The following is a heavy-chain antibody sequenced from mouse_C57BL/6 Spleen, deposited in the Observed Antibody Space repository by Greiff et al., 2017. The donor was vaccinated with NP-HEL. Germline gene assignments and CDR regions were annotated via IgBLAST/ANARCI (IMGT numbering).Heavy chain of an antibody. D-gene: IGHD4-1*01. Sequence: VQLQQSGAELVKPGASVKISCKASGYAFSSYWMNWVKQRPGKGLEWIGQIYPGDGGTNYNEKFKSKATLTVDKSSSTAYMQLSSLTSEDSAVYYCARTGPFDYWGQGTTLTVSS. CDR3: ARTGPFDY. V-gene: IGHV1-80*01. CDR1: GYAFSSYW. J-gene: IGHJ2*01. CDR2: IYPGDGGT.